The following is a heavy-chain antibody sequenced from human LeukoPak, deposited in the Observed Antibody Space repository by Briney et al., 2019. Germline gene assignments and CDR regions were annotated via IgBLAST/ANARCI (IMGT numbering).Heavy chain of an antibody. D-gene: IGHD3-22*01. CDR3: ARMMGYYDSSGYNSYWYFDP. J-gene: IGHJ2*01. Sequence: ASVKVSCKASGYTFTSYYMHWVRQAPGQGLEWMGIINPSGGSTSYAQKFQGRVTMTRDTSTSTVYMELSSLGSEDTAVYYCARMMGYYDSSGYNSYWYFDPWGRGTLVTVSS. CDR1: GYTFTSYY. V-gene: IGHV1-46*01. CDR2: INPSGGST.